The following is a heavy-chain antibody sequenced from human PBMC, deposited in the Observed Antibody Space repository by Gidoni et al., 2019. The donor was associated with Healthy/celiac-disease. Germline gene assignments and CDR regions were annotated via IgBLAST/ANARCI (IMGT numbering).Heavy chain of an antibody. V-gene: IGHV4-39*01. D-gene: IGHD5-12*01. J-gene: IGHJ5*02. CDR2: IYYSGST. Sequence: QLQLQESGPGLVKPSETLSLTCTVSGGSISSSSYYWGWIRQPPGKGLEWIGSIYYSGSTYYNPSLKSRVTISVDTSKNQFSLKLSSVTAADTAVYYCARRLVAVTSGWFDPWGQGTLVTVSS. CDR3: ARRLVAVTSGWFDP. CDR1: GGSISSSSYY.